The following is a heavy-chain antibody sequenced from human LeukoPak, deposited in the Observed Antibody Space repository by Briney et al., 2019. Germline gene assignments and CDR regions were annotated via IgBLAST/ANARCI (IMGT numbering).Heavy chain of an antibody. CDR3: ARDRPYSRGWYASPYFDY. CDR2: IYYSGST. Sequence: SETLSLTCTVSGGSISSSSYYWGWIRQPPGKGLEWIGSIYYSGSTYYNPSLKSRVTISVDTSKNQFSLKLSSVTAADTAVYYCARDRPYSRGWYASPYFDYWGQGTLVTVSS. CDR1: GGSISSSSYY. J-gene: IGHJ4*02. V-gene: IGHV4-39*07. D-gene: IGHD6-19*01.